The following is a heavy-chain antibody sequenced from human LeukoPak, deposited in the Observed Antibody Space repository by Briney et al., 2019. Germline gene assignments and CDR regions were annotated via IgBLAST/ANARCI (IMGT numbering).Heavy chain of an antibody. CDR2: ISLSGST. CDR1: GYSISRAYY. J-gene: IGHJ4*02. CDR3: VREQGWFGENY. V-gene: IGHV4-38-2*01. Sequence: SETLSLTCALSGYSISRAYYWAWIRQPQGKVLEWIGSISLSGSTYYIPSLKSRVTLSVDTSKNQFSLKLSSVTAADTAVYYCVREQGWFGENYWGQGTLVTVSS. D-gene: IGHD3-10*01.